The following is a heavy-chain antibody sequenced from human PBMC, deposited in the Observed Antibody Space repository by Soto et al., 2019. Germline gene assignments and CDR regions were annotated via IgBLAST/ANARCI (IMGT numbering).Heavy chain of an antibody. Sequence: SETLSLTCAVYGGSFSGYYWSWIRQPPGKGLEWIGEINHSGSTNYNPSLKSRVTISVDTSKNQFSLKLSSVTAADTAVYYCARERRYCSGGSCLGYYYYYGMDVWGQGTTVT. CDR3: ARERRYCSGGSCLGYYYYYGMDV. CDR2: INHSGST. J-gene: IGHJ6*02. V-gene: IGHV4-34*01. CDR1: GGSFSGYY. D-gene: IGHD2-15*01.